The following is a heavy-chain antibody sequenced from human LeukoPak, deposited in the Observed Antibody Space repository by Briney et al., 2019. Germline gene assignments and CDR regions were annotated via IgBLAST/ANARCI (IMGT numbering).Heavy chain of an antibody. Sequence: GGSLRLSCAASGCTFSTYEMNWVRQAPGKGLEWVSYITGSGSPIYYADFVKGRFTISRDNAKNSLSLQMNSLRADDTAIYFCVTHSSSADYWGQGTLVTVSS. CDR2: ITGSGSPI. V-gene: IGHV3-48*03. J-gene: IGHJ4*02. D-gene: IGHD6-6*01. CDR3: VTHSSSADY. CDR1: GCTFSTYE.